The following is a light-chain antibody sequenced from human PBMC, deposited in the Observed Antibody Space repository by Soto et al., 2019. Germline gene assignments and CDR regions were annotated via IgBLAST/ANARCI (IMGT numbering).Light chain of an antibody. CDR3: QQYGNSPVT. CDR2: GTS. Sequence: DIVLTQSPGTLSLSPGERAALSCRASQSVTSSYLAWYQQKPGQAPRLLIYGTSTKATGISDRFSGSGSGTDFTLTISRLDPEDFVVYYCQQYGNSPVTFGGGTKVEIK. J-gene: IGKJ4*01. CDR1: QSVTSSY. V-gene: IGKV3-20*01.